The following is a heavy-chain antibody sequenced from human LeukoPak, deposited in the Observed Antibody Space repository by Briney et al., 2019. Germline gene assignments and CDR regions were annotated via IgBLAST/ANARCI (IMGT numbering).Heavy chain of an antibody. D-gene: IGHD1-26*01. CDR2: IYYSGST. V-gene: IGHV4-39*01. CDR3: ARHSSGSYYVFDY. CDR1: GGSISSSSYY. J-gene: IGHJ4*02. Sequence: SETLSLTCTVSGGSISSSSYYWGWIRKPPGKGLEWIGSIYYSGSTYYNPSLKSRVTISVDTSKNQFSLKLSSVTAADTAVYYCARHSSGSYYVFDYWGQGTLVTVSS.